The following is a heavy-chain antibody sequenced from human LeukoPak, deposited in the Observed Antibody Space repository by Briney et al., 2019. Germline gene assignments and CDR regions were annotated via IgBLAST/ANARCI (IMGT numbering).Heavy chain of an antibody. Sequence: GGSLRLSCVASGLTFSVSGMHWVRQAPGKRLEWVSAITGNSDSTYYTDSVKGRFTISRDNSKNTLYLQMNNLRAEDTAIYYCAKRSCSGTTCYPLDYWGQGTLVTVSA. V-gene: IGHV3-23*01. CDR1: GLTFSVSG. D-gene: IGHD2-15*01. CDR2: ITGNSDST. J-gene: IGHJ4*02. CDR3: AKRSCSGTTCYPLDY.